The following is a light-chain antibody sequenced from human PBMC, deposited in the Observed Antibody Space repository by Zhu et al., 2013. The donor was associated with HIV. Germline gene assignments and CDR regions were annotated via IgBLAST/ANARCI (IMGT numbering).Light chain of an antibody. Sequence: QPVLTQPPSVSAAPGQKVTISCSGSSSNIGKNYVSWYQQLPGTAPKLLIYDNNKRPSGIPDRFSGSKSGTSASLAITGLQAEDEADYYCQSYDSSLSGVVFGGGTKLTV. CDR1: SSNIGKNY. V-gene: IGLV1-51*01. CDR3: QSYDSSLSGVV. J-gene: IGLJ2*01. CDR2: DNN.